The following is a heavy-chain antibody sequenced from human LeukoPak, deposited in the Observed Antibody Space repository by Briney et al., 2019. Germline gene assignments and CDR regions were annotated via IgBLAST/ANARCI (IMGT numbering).Heavy chain of an antibody. J-gene: IGHJ4*02. D-gene: IGHD3-22*01. CDR1: GFTFSGYT. Sequence: GGSLRLSCAAPGFTFSGYTMNWVRQGPGKGLEWVSGMSGSGGTTYYADSVKGRFTISRDNSKNTLYLQMSSLRAEDTAVYYCARAMMVVTNLWGVYDYWGQGTLVTVSS. CDR2: MSGSGGTT. CDR3: ARAMMVVTNLWGVYDY. V-gene: IGHV3-23*01.